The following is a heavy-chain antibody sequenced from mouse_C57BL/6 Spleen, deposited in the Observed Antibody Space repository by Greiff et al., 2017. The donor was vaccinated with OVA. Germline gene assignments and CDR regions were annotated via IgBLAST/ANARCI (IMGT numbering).Heavy chain of an antibody. V-gene: IGHV1-63*01. CDR1: GYTFTNYW. Sequence: QVQLQQSGAELVRPGTSVKMSCKASGYTFTNYWIGWAKQRPGHGLEWLGDIYPGGGYTNYNEKFKGKATLTADKSSSTAYMQFSSLTSEDSAIYYCATNYCGSSYEYWYFDVWGTGTTVTVSS. D-gene: IGHD1-1*01. J-gene: IGHJ1*03. CDR3: ATNYCGSSYEYWYFDV. CDR2: IYPGGGYT.